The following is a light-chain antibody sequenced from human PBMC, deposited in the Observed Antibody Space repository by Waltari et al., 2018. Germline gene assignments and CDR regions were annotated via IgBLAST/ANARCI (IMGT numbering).Light chain of an antibody. J-gene: IGKJ2*01. Sequence: DIVMTQSPLSLSVTPGEPASLSCRSSQSLLHRNGYDYLDWYLQKPGQSPHVLHYLASKRASGVSDRFSGSGSGTNFTLKITRVEAEDVGVYYCMQALQSPPYTFGQGTKLENK. CDR3: MQALQSPPYT. V-gene: IGKV2-28*01. CDR1: QSLLHRNGYDY. CDR2: LAS.